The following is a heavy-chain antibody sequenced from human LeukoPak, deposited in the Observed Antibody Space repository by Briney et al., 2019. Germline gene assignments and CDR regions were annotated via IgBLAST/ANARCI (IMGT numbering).Heavy chain of an antibody. J-gene: IGHJ4*02. CDR2: IKPDGSST. Sequence: GGSLRLSCAASGFAFSTYWTYWVRQVAGKGLVWVSRIKPDGSSTEYADSVKGRFTISRDNAKNMLYLQMNSLRAEDTAVYYCATLYGDSLDYWGQGTLVTVSS. D-gene: IGHD2-21*02. CDR1: GFAFSTYW. CDR3: ATLYGDSLDY. V-gene: IGHV3-74*01.